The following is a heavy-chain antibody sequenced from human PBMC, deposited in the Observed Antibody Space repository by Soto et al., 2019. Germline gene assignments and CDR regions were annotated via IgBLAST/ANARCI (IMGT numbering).Heavy chain of an antibody. CDR1: GYIIKNYW. CDR3: ARLGLAARSYYYYGMDV. J-gene: IGHJ6*02. V-gene: IGHV5-51*01. Sequence: GESLKISCKASGYIIKNYWIGWVRQMPGQGLEWMGIIFPDDSDTRYSPSFQGHVTISVDKSISTAYVQWSSLKASDSAVYYCARLGLAARSYYYYGMDVWGQGTTVTVSS. D-gene: IGHD6-6*01. CDR2: IFPDDSDT.